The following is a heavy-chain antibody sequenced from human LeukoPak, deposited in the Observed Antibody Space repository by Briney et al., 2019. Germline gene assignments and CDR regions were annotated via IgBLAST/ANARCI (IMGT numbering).Heavy chain of an antibody. J-gene: IGHJ4*02. CDR1: GFTCSSYA. V-gene: IGHV3-30-3*01. D-gene: IGHD3-22*01. CDR2: ISYDGSNK. CDR3: ASPPYSYYYDSSGYYGGFDY. Sequence: GGSLRLSCAASGFTCSSYAMHWVRQGPGKGLEWVAVISYDGSNKYYADSVKGRFTISRDNSKNTLYLQMNSLRAEDTAVYYCASPPYSYYYDSSGYYGGFDYWGQGTLVTVSS.